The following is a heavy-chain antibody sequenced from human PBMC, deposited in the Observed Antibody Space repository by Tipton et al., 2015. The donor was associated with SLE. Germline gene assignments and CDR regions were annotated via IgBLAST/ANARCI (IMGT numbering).Heavy chain of an antibody. V-gene: IGHV4-34*01. J-gene: IGHJ3*02. Sequence: TLSLTCAVYGGSFSDYYWSWIRQTPGEGLEWIGEINHSGSTNHNPSLKSRVAISVDTSKNQFSLRLSSVTAADTAVYYCARDYYGSGFDAFDIWGQGTMVTVSS. D-gene: IGHD3-10*01. CDR3: ARDYYGSGFDAFDI. CDR2: INHSGST. CDR1: GGSFSDYY.